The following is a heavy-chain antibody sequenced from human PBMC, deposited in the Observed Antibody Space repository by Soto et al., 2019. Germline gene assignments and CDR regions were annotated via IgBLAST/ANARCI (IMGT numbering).Heavy chain of an antibody. CDR3: ARGRHLLDY. J-gene: IGHJ4*02. Sequence: QVQLQESGPGLVKPSETLSLNCTVSGGSVSPYYWSWVRQPPGKGLEWIAYIYYDETTNYNPSLTSRFNISVDTSKYQFSLKLTSVTAADTAVYYCARGRHLLDYWCQVTLLTVS. CDR1: GGSVSPYY. V-gene: IGHV4-59*02. D-gene: IGHD2-21*01. CDR2: IYYDETT.